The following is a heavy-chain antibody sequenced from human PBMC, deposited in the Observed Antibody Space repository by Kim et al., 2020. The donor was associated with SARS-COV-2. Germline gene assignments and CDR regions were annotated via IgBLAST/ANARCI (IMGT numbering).Heavy chain of an antibody. Sequence: SETLSLTCTVSAAPISSGGYYWSWVRQHPGKGLEWVGSIYYSGSTYYNPSLKGRVSISVDTSKNQFSLRLTSVTAADTAVYFCARDGGGYTSYYHGMDVWGQGTTVTVSS. CDR2: IYYSGST. D-gene: IGHD3-16*02. CDR1: AAPISSGGYY. J-gene: IGHJ6*02. V-gene: IGHV4-31*03. CDR3: ARDGGGYTSYYHGMDV.